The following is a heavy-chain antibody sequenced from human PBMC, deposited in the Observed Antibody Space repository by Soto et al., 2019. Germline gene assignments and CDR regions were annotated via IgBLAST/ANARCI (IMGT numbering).Heavy chain of an antibody. V-gene: IGHV1-69*01. CDR3: ASHTSSSEYYYYGMDV. CDR1: GGTFSSNA. Sequence: VQLVQSGAEVKKPGSSVKVSCKASGGTFSSNAISWVRQAPGRGLEWMGGIIPVIGTPNYAQKLQGRVTITADESTGTAYMELNSLRSEDTAVYYCASHTSSSEYYYYGMDVWGQGTTVTVSS. CDR2: IIPVIGTP. D-gene: IGHD6-6*01. J-gene: IGHJ6*02.